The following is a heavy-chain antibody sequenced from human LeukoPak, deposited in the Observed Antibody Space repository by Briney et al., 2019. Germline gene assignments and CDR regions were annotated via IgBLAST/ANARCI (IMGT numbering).Heavy chain of an antibody. CDR2: IYSGGST. J-gene: IGHJ6*03. V-gene: IGHV3-66*01. CDR1: GFNVSSNY. D-gene: IGHD1-26*01. Sequence: TGGSLRLSCAASGFNVSSNYMSWVRQAPGKGLEWVSVIYSGGSTYYAASVKGRFTISRDNSKNTLYLQMNSLRAEDTAVYYCARDRRRWELLGRGEYYYMDVWGKGTTVTVSS. CDR3: ARDRRRWELLGRGEYYYMDV.